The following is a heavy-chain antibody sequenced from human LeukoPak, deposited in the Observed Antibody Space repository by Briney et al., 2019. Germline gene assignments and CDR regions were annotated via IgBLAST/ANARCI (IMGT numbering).Heavy chain of an antibody. CDR3: ATLGATVGDYFDY. CDR1: GFTFSSHG. CDR2: ISPRGDIK. J-gene: IGHJ4*02. D-gene: IGHD1-26*01. V-gene: IGHV3-23*01. Sequence: GSLRLSCAASGFTFSSHGMNWVRQAPGKGLEWVSGISPRGDIKYYADSVKGRFTISRDNSKNTLYLQMNSLRAEDTAVYYCATLGATVGDYFDYWGQGTLVTVSS.